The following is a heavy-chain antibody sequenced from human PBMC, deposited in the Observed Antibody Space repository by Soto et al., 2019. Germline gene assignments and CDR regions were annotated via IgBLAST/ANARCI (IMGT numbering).Heavy chain of an antibody. D-gene: IGHD5-18*01. CDR3: ARDWGEPRQLWLPGYYYYGMDV. Sequence: PGGSLRLSCAASGFTFSSYAMSWVRQAPGKGLEWVSAISGSGGSTYYADSVKGRFTISRDNSKNTLYLQMNSLRAEDTAVYYCARDWGEPRQLWLPGYYYYGMDVWGQGTPVTVSS. V-gene: IGHV3-23*01. J-gene: IGHJ6*02. CDR1: GFTFSSYA. CDR2: ISGSGGST.